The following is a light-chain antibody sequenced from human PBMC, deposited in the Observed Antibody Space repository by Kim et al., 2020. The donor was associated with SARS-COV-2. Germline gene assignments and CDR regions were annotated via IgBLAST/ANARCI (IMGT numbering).Light chain of an antibody. Sequence: GQSITRSCTGTSSDVGGSYYVSWYQQYPGKAPKVVIYAVTNRPSGVSTRFSGSKSGNTASLTISGLQAEDEADYYCASSGSGHTVIFSGGTQLTVL. J-gene: IGLJ2*01. CDR2: AVT. CDR1: SSDVGGSYY. CDR3: ASSGSGHTVI. V-gene: IGLV2-14*03.